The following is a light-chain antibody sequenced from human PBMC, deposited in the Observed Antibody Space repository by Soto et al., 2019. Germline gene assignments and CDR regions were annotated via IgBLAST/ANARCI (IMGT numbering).Light chain of an antibody. CDR3: SSYTGSSTLV. CDR1: SSDFGNYEY. J-gene: IGLJ1*01. V-gene: IGLV2-14*01. Sequence: QSALAQPASVSGSPGQAITISCTGTSSDFGNYEYVSWYLQHPGKVPKLLIYEVSNRPSGVSNRFSGSKSGNTASLTISGLQAEDEADYYCSSYTGSSTLVFGPGTKVTVL. CDR2: EVS.